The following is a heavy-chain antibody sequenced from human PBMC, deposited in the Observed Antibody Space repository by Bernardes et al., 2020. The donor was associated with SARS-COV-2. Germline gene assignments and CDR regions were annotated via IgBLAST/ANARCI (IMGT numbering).Heavy chain of an antibody. Sequence: GGSLRLSCAASGFTFSSYGMHWVRQAPGKGLEWVAVIWYDGSNKYYADSVKGRFTISRDNSKNTLYLQMNSLRDEDTAVYYCAIQLSPYYYGMDVWGQETTVTVSS. J-gene: IGHJ6*02. CDR1: GFTFSSYG. V-gene: IGHV3-33*01. CDR3: AIQLSPYYYGMDV. CDR2: IWYDGSNK. D-gene: IGHD5-18*01.